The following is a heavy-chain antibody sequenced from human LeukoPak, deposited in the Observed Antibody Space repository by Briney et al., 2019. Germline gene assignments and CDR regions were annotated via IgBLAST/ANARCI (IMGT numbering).Heavy chain of an antibody. CDR2: IYYSGST. J-gene: IGHJ6*02. V-gene: IGHV4-59*08. CDR3: ARHVEPLYDILTGFYYYYGMDV. D-gene: IGHD3-9*01. CDR1: GGSISSYH. Sequence: SETLSLTCTVSGGSISSYHWSWIRQPPGKGLEWIGYIYYSGSTNYNPSLKSRVTISVGTSKNQFSLKLSSVTAADTAVYYCARHVEPLYDILTGFYYYYGMDVWGQGTTVTVSS.